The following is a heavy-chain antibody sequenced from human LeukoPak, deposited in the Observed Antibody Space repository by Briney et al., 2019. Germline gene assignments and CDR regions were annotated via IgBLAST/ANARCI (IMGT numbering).Heavy chain of an antibody. J-gene: IGHJ4*02. CDR3: ARGPHYDSSGYLDY. V-gene: IGHV1-69*06. CDR2: IIPIFGTA. D-gene: IGHD3-22*01. Sequence: ASVKVSCKASVGTFSSYAISWVRQAPGQGLEWMGGIIPIFGTANYAQKFQGRVTITADKSTSTAYMELSSLRSEDTAVYYCARGPHYDSSGYLDYWGQGTLVTVSS. CDR1: VGTFSSYA.